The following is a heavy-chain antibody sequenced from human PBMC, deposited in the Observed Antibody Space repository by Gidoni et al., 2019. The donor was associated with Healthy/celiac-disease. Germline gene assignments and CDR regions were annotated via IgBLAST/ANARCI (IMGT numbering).Heavy chain of an antibody. D-gene: IGHD6-19*01. J-gene: IGHJ6*02. CDR2: TYYRSKWYN. Sequence: QVPLQQSGPGLVKPSQTLSLTCALSGASVPSNPAPWNWTRQSPSRGLEWLGRTYYRSKWYNDYAVSVKSRITINPDTSKNQFSLQLNSVTPEDTAVYYCARVGSGGLNYYYGMDVWGQGTTVTVSS. V-gene: IGHV6-1*01. CDR3: ARVGSGGLNYYYGMDV. CDR1: GASVPSNPAP.